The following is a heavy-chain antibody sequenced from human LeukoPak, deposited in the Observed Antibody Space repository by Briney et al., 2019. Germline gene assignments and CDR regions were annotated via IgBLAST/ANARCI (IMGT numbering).Heavy chain of an antibody. CDR1: GGPVTEYY. D-gene: IGHD1-26*01. Sequence: SETLSLTCSVSGGPVTEYYWSWVRQPPGKGLEWIGYTYHTGSTNYSPSLKSRVTMSVDASRNQFSLKLVSVTAADTAVYYCARDRGSTGYYYLDSWGQGILVTVSS. J-gene: IGHJ4*02. V-gene: IGHV4-59*02. CDR3: ARDRGSTGYYYLDS. CDR2: TYHTGST.